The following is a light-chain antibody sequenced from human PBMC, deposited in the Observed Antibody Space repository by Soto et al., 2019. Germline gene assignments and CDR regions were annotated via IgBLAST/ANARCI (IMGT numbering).Light chain of an antibody. CDR2: AAS. CDR1: QSIGNH. Sequence: DIQMTQSPSSLSASVGDRVTITCRASQSIGNHLNWYQQKPGKAPKLLIYAASSLQSGVPSTFSGTGSGTDFTLSISSLRPGDFATYYCQQSYSIPWTFVQGTKVDIK. V-gene: IGKV1-39*01. J-gene: IGKJ1*01. CDR3: QQSYSIPWT.